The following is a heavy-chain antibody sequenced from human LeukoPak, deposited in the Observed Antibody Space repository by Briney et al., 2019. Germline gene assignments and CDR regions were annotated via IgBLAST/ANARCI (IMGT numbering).Heavy chain of an antibody. D-gene: IGHD2-2*01. Sequence: PSETLSLTCAVYGGSFSGYYWSWIRQPPGKGLEWIGEINHSGSTNYNPSLKSRVTISVDTSKNQFSLKLSSVSAADTAVYYCARVFPEGYCSSTSCNVNWFDPWGQGTLVTVSS. CDR2: INHSGST. J-gene: IGHJ5*02. CDR3: ARVFPEGYCSSTSCNVNWFDP. V-gene: IGHV4-34*01. CDR1: GGSFSGYY.